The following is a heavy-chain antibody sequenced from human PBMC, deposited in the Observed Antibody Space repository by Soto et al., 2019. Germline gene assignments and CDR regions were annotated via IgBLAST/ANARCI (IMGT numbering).Heavy chain of an antibody. D-gene: IGHD3-3*01. J-gene: IGHJ3*02. CDR3: ARGGITIFGVVINFDAFDI. Sequence: SEKVSCKASGGTFSSYAISWVRQAPGQGLEWMGGIIPIFGTANYAQKFQGRVTITADESTSTAYMELSSLRSEDTAVYYCARGGITIFGVVINFDAFDIWGQGTMVTVSS. CDR2: IIPIFGTA. CDR1: GGTFSSYA. V-gene: IGHV1-69*13.